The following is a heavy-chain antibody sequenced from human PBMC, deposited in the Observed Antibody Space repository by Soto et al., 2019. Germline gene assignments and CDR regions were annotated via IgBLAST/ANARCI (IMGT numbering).Heavy chain of an antibody. J-gene: IGHJ4*02. V-gene: IGHV1-8*01. CDR1: GYTFTEFD. D-gene: IGHD3-3*01. CDR3: ARVVRFFGGHAGY. CDR2: MNTNTGNT. Sequence: EASVKVSCKTSGYTFTEFDINWVRQAPGQGLEWMGWMNTNTGNTGYAQKFQGRVTMTRDTSISTAYMELRRLRSEDTAVYYCARVVRFFGGHAGYWGQGTLVIVSS.